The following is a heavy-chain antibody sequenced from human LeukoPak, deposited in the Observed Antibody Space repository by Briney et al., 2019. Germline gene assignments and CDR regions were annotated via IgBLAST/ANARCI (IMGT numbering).Heavy chain of an antibody. J-gene: IGHJ4*02. CDR1: GFTFTNYA. D-gene: IGHD5-24*01. Sequence: GGSLRLSCAASGFTFTNYAMNWVRQAPGKGLEGVSAISGSGGSSSYADSVRGRFTISRDNSNNMLYLQMNSLRAEDTAVYYCAKPLRDAGSFNYPYFDFWGQGTLVTVSS. CDR3: AKPLRDAGSFNYPYFDF. CDR2: ISGSGGSS. V-gene: IGHV3-23*01.